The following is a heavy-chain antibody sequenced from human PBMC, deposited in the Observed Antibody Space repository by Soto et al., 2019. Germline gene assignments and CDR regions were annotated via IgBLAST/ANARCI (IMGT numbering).Heavy chain of an antibody. V-gene: IGHV1-69*02. CDR3: AQYCSSTSCYDGGDAFHI. CDR1: GGTFSSYT. Sequence: QVQLVQSGAEVKKPGSSVKVSCKASGGTFSSYTISWVRQAPGQGLEWMGRIIPILGIANYAQKFQGRVTITADKSTSTAYMELSSLRSEDTAVYYCAQYCSSTSCYDGGDAFHIWGQGTMVTVSS. CDR2: IIPILGIA. D-gene: IGHD2-2*01. J-gene: IGHJ3*02.